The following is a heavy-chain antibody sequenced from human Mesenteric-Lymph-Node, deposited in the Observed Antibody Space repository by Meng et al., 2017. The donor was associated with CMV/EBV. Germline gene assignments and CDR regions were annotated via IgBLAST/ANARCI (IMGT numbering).Heavy chain of an antibody. CDR2: IYSGGST. CDR1: GFTFSSYA. D-gene: IGHD6-13*01. J-gene: IGHJ4*02. V-gene: IGHV3-53*01. Sequence: GESLKISCAASGFTFSSYAMRWVRQAPGKGLEWVSVIYSGGSTYYADSVKGRFTISRDNSKNTLYLQMNSLRAEDTAVYYCARVRSWHRDPYFDYWGQGTLVTVSS. CDR3: ARVRSWHRDPYFDY.